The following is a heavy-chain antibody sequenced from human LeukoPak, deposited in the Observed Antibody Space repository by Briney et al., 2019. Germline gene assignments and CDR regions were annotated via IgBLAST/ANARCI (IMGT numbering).Heavy chain of an antibody. Sequence: PGGSLRLSCAASGFTFDDYAMHWVRQAPGKGLEWVSGISWNSGSIGYADSVKGRFTISRDNAKDSLYLQMNSLRAEDTALYYCAKGGSSGYYLDYWGQGTLVTVSS. CDR1: GFTFDDYA. CDR3: AKGGSSGYYLDY. J-gene: IGHJ4*02. D-gene: IGHD3-22*01. CDR2: ISWNSGSI. V-gene: IGHV3-9*01.